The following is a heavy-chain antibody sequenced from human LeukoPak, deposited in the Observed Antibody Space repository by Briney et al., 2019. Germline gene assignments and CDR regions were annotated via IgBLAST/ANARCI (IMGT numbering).Heavy chain of an antibody. CDR1: GFTFDDYA. CDR3: AKDDFEYLGGGMDV. Sequence: PGRSLRLSCAASGFTFDDYAMHWVRQAPGKGLEWVSGISWNSGSIGYADSVKGRFTISRDNAKNSLYLQMNSLRAEDTALYYCAKDDFEYLGGGMDVWGQGTTVTVSS. J-gene: IGHJ6*02. CDR2: ISWNSGSI. D-gene: IGHD3-3*01. V-gene: IGHV3-9*01.